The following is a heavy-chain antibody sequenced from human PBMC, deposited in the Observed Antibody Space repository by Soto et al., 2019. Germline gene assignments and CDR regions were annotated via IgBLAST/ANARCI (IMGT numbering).Heavy chain of an antibody. D-gene: IGHD2-15*01. CDR1: GGSISSSDLY. CDR3: AKDASCYSCGA. J-gene: IGHJ4*02. Sequence: SETLSLTCAVSGGSISSSDLYWGWFRQTPGKGLEWIGSIRYGGDASYNPSLKSQVTISIDSSKNQFSLSLTSVTAADTATYYCAKDASCYSCGAWGQAAPVTVSS. CDR2: IRYGGDA. V-gene: IGHV4-39*01.